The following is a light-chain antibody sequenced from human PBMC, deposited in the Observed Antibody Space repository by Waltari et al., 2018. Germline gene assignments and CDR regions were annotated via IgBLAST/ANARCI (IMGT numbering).Light chain of an antibody. CDR2: KAA. CDR1: ESVNSH. Sequence: IQVTQSPSTLSASVGDRVNITCRTSESVNSHFAWYEQKPGRATNLLIYKAATLETGAPSKFSGSGSGTEFSLTITNLQRDDFATYFCQHYDSYQYAFGPGTKLEIK. V-gene: IGKV1-5*03. J-gene: IGKJ2*01. CDR3: QHYDSYQYA.